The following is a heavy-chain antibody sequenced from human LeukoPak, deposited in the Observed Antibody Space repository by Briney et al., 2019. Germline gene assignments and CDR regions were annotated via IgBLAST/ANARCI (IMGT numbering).Heavy chain of an antibody. J-gene: IGHJ4*02. CDR3: TTEDQYYYDSSDYYFGY. CDR2: IRYDGSNK. Sequence: GGSLRLSCAASGFTFSSYGMHWVRQAPGKGLEWVAFIRYDGSNKYYADSVRGRFTISRDDSKNTLYLQMNSLKTEDTAVYYCTTEDQYYYDSSDYYFGYWGQGTLVTVSS. CDR1: GFTFSSYG. D-gene: IGHD3-22*01. V-gene: IGHV3-30*02.